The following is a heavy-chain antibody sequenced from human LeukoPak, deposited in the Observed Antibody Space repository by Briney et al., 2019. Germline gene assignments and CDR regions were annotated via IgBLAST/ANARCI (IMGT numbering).Heavy chain of an antibody. D-gene: IGHD6-13*01. J-gene: IGHJ3*02. V-gene: IGHV4-34*01. CDR1: GGSFSGYY. Sequence: SETLSLTCAVYGGSFSGYYWSWIRQPPGNGLEWIGEINHSGSTNYNPSLKSRVTISVDTSKNQFSLKLSSVTAADTAVYYCAAVIAAAGTPPPIWGQGTMVTVSS. CDR2: INHSGST. CDR3: AAVIAAAGTPPPI.